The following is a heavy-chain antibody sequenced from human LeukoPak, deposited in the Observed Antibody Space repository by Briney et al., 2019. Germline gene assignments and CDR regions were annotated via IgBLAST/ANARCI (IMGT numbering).Heavy chain of an antibody. V-gene: IGHV1-2*02. D-gene: IGHD3-22*01. CDR3: ARAGVWDYSDSSGYHNAAFDI. Sequence: ASVKVSCKASGYTFTGYYMHWVRQAPGQGLEWMGWINPNSGGTNYAQKFKGRVTMTRDTSISTAYMDLSRLRSDDTAVYYCARAGVWDYSDSSGYHNAAFDIWGQGTMVTVSS. J-gene: IGHJ3*02. CDR1: GYTFTGYY. CDR2: INPNSGGT.